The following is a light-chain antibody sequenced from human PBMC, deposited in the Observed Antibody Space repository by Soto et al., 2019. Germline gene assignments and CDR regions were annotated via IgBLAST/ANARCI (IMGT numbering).Light chain of an antibody. J-gene: IGKJ2*01. V-gene: IGKV1-39*01. CDR1: QSISHF. CDR2: AAS. CDR3: QQSYNNPRT. Sequence: DIQMTQPPSSLSASVGDSVTITCRASQSISHFLNWYQQKPGKAPKLLIYAASTLESGVPSKFSGSASGTDFTLPISSLIPEDFATYYCQQSYNNPRTFGQGTILEIK.